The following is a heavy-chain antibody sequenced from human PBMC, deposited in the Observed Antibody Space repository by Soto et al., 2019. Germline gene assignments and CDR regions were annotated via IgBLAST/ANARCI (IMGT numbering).Heavy chain of an antibody. J-gene: IGHJ4*02. Sequence: EVQLVESGGGLVQPGGSLRLSCAASGFTFSSYAMHWVRQAPGKGLEYVSAISSNGGSTYYANSVKGRFTISRDNSKNTLYLQMGSLRAEDMAVYYCARSYYDFWSGYFKPYYFDYWGQGTLVTVSS. CDR3: ARSYYDFWSGYFKPYYFDY. D-gene: IGHD3-3*01. V-gene: IGHV3-64*01. CDR1: GFTFSSYA. CDR2: ISSNGGST.